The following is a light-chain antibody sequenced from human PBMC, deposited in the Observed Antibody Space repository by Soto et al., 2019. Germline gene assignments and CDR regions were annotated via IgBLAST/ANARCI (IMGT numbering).Light chain of an antibody. CDR2: DVT. CDR3: SSPRSSSFYV. Sequence: QSALTQPASVSGSPGQSITISCTGTSSDIGSYNYVSWYQQHPGQAPKLMIYDVTNRPSGVSNRFAGSKSGNTASLTISVLQAEDEADYYFSSPRSSSFYVFGTGTKLTVL. CDR1: SSDIGSYNY. V-gene: IGLV2-14*03. J-gene: IGLJ1*01.